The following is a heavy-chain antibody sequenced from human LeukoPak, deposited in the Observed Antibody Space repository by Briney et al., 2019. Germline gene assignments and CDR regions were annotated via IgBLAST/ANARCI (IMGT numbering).Heavy chain of an antibody. D-gene: IGHD3-22*01. Sequence: GGSLRLSCAASGFTFSSYAMSWVRQAPGKGLEWVSAISGSGGSTYYADSVKGRFTISRDNSKNTLYLQMNSLRAEDTAVYYCAKDYYDSSGYYYLDAFDIWGQGTMVTASS. CDR3: AKDYYDSSGYYYLDAFDI. CDR1: GFTFSSYA. J-gene: IGHJ3*02. V-gene: IGHV3-23*01. CDR2: ISGSGGST.